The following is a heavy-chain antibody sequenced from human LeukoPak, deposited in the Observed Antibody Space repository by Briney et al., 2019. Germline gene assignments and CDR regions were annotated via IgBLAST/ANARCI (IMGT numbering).Heavy chain of an antibody. J-gene: IGHJ4*02. CDR2: INHSGIT. V-gene: IGHV4-34*01. CDR3: ARVRFRGKDDY. CDR1: GFTFSSYG. Sequence: GSLRLSCAASGFTFSSYGMHWVRQPPGKGLEWIGEINHSGITNYNPSFESRVTISVDASKNQFSLKLTSMTAADTAVYYCARVRFRGKDDYWGQGILVTVSS. D-gene: IGHD4-23*01.